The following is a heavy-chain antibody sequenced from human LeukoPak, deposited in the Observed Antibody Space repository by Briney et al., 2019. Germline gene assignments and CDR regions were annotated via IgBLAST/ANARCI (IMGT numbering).Heavy chain of an antibody. V-gene: IGHV3-53*01. CDR1: EFNVSSNY. CDR3: ARDLHSSGYYRDGFDI. CDR2: IYSGGST. J-gene: IGHJ3*02. D-gene: IGHD3-22*01. Sequence: GGSLRLSCAASEFNVSSNYMSWVRQAPGKGLEWVSVIYSGGSTYYADSVKGRFTISRDNSKNTLYLQMNSLRAEDTAVYYCARDLHSSGYYRDGFDIWGQGTMVTVSS.